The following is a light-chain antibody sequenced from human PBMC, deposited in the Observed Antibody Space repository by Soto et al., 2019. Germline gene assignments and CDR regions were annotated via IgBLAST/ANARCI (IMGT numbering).Light chain of an antibody. CDR1: SSDVGGYKY. CDR2: EVS. CDR3: SSYTTRGTRV. V-gene: IGLV2-14*01. J-gene: IGLJ2*01. Sequence: QSALTQPASVSGSPGQSITISCTGTSSDVGGYKYVSWYQQHPGKAPKVMIYEVSNRPSGVSNRFSGSKSGNTASLTISGLLAEDEADYYCSSYTTRGTRVFGGGTKLTVL.